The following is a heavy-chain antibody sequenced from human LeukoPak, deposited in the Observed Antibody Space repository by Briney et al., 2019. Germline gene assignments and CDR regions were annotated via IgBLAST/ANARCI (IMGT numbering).Heavy chain of an antibody. CDR2: IYSGGST. CDR1: GLTVSSNY. V-gene: IGHV3-66*01. D-gene: IGHD3-10*01. Sequence: GGSLRLSCAASGLTVSSNYMNWVRQAPGKGLERVSVIYSGGSTYYADSVKGRFTISRDNSKNTLYLQMNSLRAEDTAVYYCARGAYGSGSYGDNWFDPWGQGTLVTVSS. J-gene: IGHJ5*02. CDR3: ARGAYGSGSYGDNWFDP.